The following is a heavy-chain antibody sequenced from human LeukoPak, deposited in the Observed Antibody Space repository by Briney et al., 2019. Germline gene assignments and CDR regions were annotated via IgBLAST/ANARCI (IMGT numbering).Heavy chain of an antibody. V-gene: IGHV1-18*01. CDR2: ISAYNGNT. Sequence: ASVKVSCKASGYTFTSYGISWVRQAPGQGLEWMGWISAYNGNTNYGQKLQGRVTMTTDTSTSTAYMELRSLRSDDTAVYYCARGAGTFSTEGYYYYYYGMDVWGQGTTVTVSS. D-gene: IGHD1-7*01. CDR1: GYTFTSYG. J-gene: IGHJ6*02. CDR3: ARGAGTFSTEGYYYYYYGMDV.